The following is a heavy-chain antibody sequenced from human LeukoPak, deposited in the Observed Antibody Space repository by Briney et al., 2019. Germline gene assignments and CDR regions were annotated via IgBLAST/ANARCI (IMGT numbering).Heavy chain of an antibody. CDR2: IYTSGST. D-gene: IGHD6-6*01. J-gene: IGHJ4*02. Sequence: PSETLSLTCTVSRGSISSYYWSWIRQPPGKGLEWIGYIYTSGSTNYNPSLKSRVTISVDTSKNQFSLKLNSMTAADTAVYYCARSYSSSSYFDYWGQGTLVTVSS. CDR3: ARSYSSSSYFDY. CDR1: RGSISSYY. V-gene: IGHV4-4*09.